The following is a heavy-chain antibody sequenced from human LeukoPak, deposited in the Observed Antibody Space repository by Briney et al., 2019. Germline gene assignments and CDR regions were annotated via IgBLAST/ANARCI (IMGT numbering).Heavy chain of an antibody. J-gene: IGHJ6*03. CDR3: ARGPPRGKYYYMDV. CDR1: GFTFSSFD. CDR2: IGTASDT. Sequence: GGSLRLSCAASGFTFSSFDMHWVRQPTGQDLEWVSTIGTASDTYYPGSVEGRFTLSRDNAKNSLYLQMNSLTAGDTAVYYCARGPPRGKYYYMDVWGKGTTVTVSS. V-gene: IGHV3-13*01. D-gene: IGHD1-1*01.